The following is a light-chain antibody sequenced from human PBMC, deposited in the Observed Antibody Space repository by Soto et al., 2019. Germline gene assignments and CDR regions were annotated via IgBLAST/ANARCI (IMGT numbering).Light chain of an antibody. Sequence: VLTQSPGTLSLSPGERATLSCRASQSVTSSYLAWYQQKPGQAPRLLIDGASSRATGIPDRFSGSGSGTDFTLTISRLEPEDFATYYCQQYDSYSLTFGGGTKVDIK. CDR3: QQYDSYSLT. J-gene: IGKJ4*01. CDR1: QSVTSSY. V-gene: IGKV3-20*01. CDR2: GAS.